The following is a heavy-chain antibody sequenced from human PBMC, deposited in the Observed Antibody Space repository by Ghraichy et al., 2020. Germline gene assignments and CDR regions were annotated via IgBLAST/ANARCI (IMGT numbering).Heavy chain of an antibody. D-gene: IGHD3-10*01. CDR3: AKDQGGEYYYGSGSLDY. J-gene: IGHJ4*02. Sequence: GGSLRLSCAASGFTFSSYAVSWVRQAPGKGLEWVSVISGSGGSTHYADSVKGRFTISRDNSKNTLYLQMNSLRAEDTAVYYCAKDQGGEYYYGSGSLDYWGQGTLVTVSS. V-gene: IGHV3-23*01. CDR2: ISGSGGST. CDR1: GFTFSSYA.